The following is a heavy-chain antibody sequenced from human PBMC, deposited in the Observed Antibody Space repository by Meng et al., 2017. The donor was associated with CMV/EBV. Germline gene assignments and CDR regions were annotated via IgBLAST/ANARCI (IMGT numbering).Heavy chain of an antibody. CDR1: GGTFSSYA. D-gene: IGHD6-13*01. Sequence: QVQLVQSGAAVKKPGSSVTVSCKASGGTFSSYAISWVRQAPGQGLEWMGGIIPIFGTANYAQKFQGRVTITADESTSTAYMELSSLRSEDTAVYYCARDAPYSSSWPLFDYWGQGTLVTVSS. CDR3: ARDAPYSSSWPLFDY. J-gene: IGHJ4*02. CDR2: IIPIFGTA. V-gene: IGHV1-69*12.